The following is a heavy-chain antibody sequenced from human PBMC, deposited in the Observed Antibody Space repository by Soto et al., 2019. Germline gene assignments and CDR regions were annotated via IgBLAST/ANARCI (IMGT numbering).Heavy chain of an antibody. D-gene: IGHD2-15*01. V-gene: IGHV4-59*01. Sequence: PSETLSLTGTVSVGSISSYYWSWIRQPPGKGLERIGYIYYSGSTNYNPSLKSRVTISVDTSKNQFSLKLSSVTAADTAVYYCARRVCSGGSCYPGSFDYWGQGTLVTVSS. CDR2: IYYSGST. CDR1: VGSISSYY. CDR3: ARRVCSGGSCYPGSFDY. J-gene: IGHJ4*02.